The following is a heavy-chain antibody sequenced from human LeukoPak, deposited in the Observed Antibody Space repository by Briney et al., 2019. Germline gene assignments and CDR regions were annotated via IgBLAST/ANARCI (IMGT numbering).Heavy chain of an antibody. Sequence: PGGSLRLSCAASGFTFSSYTMNWVRQAPGKGLEWVSSISYSSSYIYYGDSVQGRFTISRDNAKNSLYLQMNSLRAEDTAVYYCARDSGSYSGLETELEYWGQGTLVTVSS. V-gene: IGHV3-21*01. CDR2: ISYSSSYI. CDR3: ARDSGSYSGLETELEY. D-gene: IGHD1-26*01. CDR1: GFTFSSYT. J-gene: IGHJ4*02.